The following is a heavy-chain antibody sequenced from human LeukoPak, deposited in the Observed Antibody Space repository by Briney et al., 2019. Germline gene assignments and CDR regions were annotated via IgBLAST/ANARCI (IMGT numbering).Heavy chain of an antibody. V-gene: IGHV1-46*01. CDR3: ATAGTISMIDAFDI. J-gene: IGHJ3*02. D-gene: IGHD3-22*01. CDR1: GYTFTSYY. Sequence: ASVKVSCKASGYTFTSYYMHWVRQAPGQGLEWMGIINPSGGSTSYAQKFQGRVTMTEDTSTDTAYMELSSLRSEDTAVYYCATAGTISMIDAFDIWGQGTMVTVSS. CDR2: INPSGGST.